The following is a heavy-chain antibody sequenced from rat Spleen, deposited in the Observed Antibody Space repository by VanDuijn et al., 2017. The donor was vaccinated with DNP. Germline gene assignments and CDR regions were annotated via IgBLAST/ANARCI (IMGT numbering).Heavy chain of an antibody. J-gene: IGHJ4*01. CDR3: ARPGGGPDVMDA. CDR1: GFTFSDYY. D-gene: IGHD1-4*01. CDR2: LSYNGGTP. V-gene: IGHV5-7*01. Sequence: EVQLVESGGGLVQPGRSLKLSCAASGFTFSDYYMAWVRQAPAKGLEWVATLSYNGGTPYYRDSVKGRFTISRDNAQSTLYLQMDSLRSEDTATYYCARPGGGPDVMDAWGQGASVTVSS.